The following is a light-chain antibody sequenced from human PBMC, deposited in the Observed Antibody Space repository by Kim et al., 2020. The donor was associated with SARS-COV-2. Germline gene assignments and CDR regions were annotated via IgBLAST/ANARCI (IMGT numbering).Light chain of an antibody. CDR1: SRDVGGYDY. Sequence: SITNPGTGTSRDVGGYDYVSGYQQHPGKAPKLMIYDVRNRPSGVSNSFSGSKSGNTASLTISGLQVEDEADYYCSAYTSSSSLEVFGGGTKVTVL. V-gene: IGLV2-14*03. CDR2: DVR. CDR3: SAYTSSSSLEV. J-gene: IGLJ2*01.